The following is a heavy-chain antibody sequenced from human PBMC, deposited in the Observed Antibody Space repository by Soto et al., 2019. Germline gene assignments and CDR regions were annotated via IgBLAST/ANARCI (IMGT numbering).Heavy chain of an antibody. Sequence: GASVRVSCRFSGYTLTELCMHWVRQAPGKGLEWMGGFDHKHGETIYAQKFQGRVTMTEARYTDTAHMDVGSLTPDGRAVYYRGMVDNDVRPTPQHVWGQGSTVKVSS. CDR1: GYTLTELC. D-gene: IGHD3-16*02. J-gene: IGHJ6*02. CDR3: GMVDNDVRPTPQHV. V-gene: IGHV1-24*01. CDR2: FDHKHGET.